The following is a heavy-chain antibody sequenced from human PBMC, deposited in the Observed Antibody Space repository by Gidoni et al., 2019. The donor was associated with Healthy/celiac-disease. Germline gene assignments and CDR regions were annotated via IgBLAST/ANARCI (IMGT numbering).Heavy chain of an antibody. CDR2: INHSGST. CDR3: ARDRYCSSTSCRYYYYYGMDV. D-gene: IGHD2-2*01. V-gene: IGHV4-34*01. J-gene: IGHJ6*02. Sequence: QVQLQQWGAGLLKPSEPLSLTCAVYGGAFSGYYWSWIRQPPGKGLEWIVEINHSGSTNYNPSLKSRVTISVDTSKNQFSLKLSSVTAADTAVYYCARDRYCSSTSCRYYYYYGMDVWGQGTTVTVSS. CDR1: GGAFSGYY.